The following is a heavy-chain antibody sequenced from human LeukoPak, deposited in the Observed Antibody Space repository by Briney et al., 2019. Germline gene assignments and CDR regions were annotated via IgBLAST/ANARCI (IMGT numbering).Heavy chain of an antibody. V-gene: IGHV5-51*01. Sequence: GESPKISCQGSGYSFTSYWIGWVRQMPGKGLEWMGIIYPGDSDTRYSPSFQGQVTISADKSISTAYLQWSSLKASDTAMYYCARPNGMTAEYIDYWGQGTLVIVSS. CDR1: GYSFTSYW. CDR2: IYPGDSDT. J-gene: IGHJ4*02. CDR3: ARPNGMTAEYIDY. D-gene: IGHD4/OR15-4a*01.